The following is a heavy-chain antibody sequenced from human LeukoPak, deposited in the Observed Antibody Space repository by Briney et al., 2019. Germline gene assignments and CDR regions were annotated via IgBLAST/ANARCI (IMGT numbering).Heavy chain of an antibody. D-gene: IGHD6-13*01. J-gene: IGHJ4*02. Sequence: GGSLRLSCAASVFTFSNCAMSWVRQAPGKGLEWVSVIYSGGSTYYADSVKGRFTISRDNSKNTLYLQMNSLRAEDTAVYYCASSSSILPDYWGQGTLVTVSS. V-gene: IGHV3-53*01. CDR2: IYSGGST. CDR1: VFTFSNCA. CDR3: ASSSSILPDY.